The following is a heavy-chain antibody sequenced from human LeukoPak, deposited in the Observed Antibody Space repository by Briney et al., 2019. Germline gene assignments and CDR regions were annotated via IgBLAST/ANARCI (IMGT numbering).Heavy chain of an antibody. Sequence: PGGSLRLSCAASGFTFSSYAMHWVRQAPAKGLEWVAVISYDGSNKYYADSVKGRFTISRDNSKNTLYLQMNSLRAEDKKKRTWIQLPYYYYYMDVWGKGTTVTVSS. V-gene: IGHV3-30-3*01. CDR2: ISYDGSNK. D-gene: IGHD5-18*01. J-gene: IGHJ6*03. CDR1: GFTFSSYA. CDR3: IQLPYYYYYMDV.